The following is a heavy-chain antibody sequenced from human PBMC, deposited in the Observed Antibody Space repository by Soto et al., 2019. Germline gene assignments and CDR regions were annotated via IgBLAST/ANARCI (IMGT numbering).Heavy chain of an antibody. J-gene: IGHJ6*02. CDR2: IYPGDSET. CDR1: GYSFTTYR. D-gene: IGHD6-13*01. CDR3: ARTSAAGKYYYGMDV. Sequence: GESLKISCKGSGYSFTTYRIAWIRQMPGKGLEWMGIIYPGDSETRYSPSFQGQVTISADKSISTAYLQWSSLKASDTAMYYCARTSAAGKYYYGMDVWGQGTTVTVSS. V-gene: IGHV5-51*01.